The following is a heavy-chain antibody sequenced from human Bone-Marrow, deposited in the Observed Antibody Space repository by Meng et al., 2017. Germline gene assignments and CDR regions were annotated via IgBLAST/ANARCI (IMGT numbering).Heavy chain of an antibody. V-gene: IGHV1-2*06. CDR2: INPNSGGT. CDR1: GYTFTGYY. CDR3: ARDSRGIAAAGPFDY. D-gene: IGHD6-13*01. Sequence: ASVKASCKASGYTFTGYYMHWVRQAPGQGLEWMGRINPNSGGTNYAQKFQGRVTMTRDTSISTAYMELSRLRSDDTAVYYCARDSRGIAAAGPFDYWGQGTLVTVSS. J-gene: IGHJ4*02.